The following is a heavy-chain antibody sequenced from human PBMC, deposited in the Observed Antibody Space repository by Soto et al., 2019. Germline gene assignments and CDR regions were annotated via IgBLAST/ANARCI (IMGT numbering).Heavy chain of an antibody. CDR3: ARDSYDSSGYTDY. CDR2: IYYSGST. Sequence: QVQLQESGPGLVKPSETLSLTCTVSGGSVSSGSYYWSWNRQPPGKGLEWIGYIYYSGSTNYNPSLKSRVTISVDTSKNQFSLKLSSVTAADTAVYYCARDSYDSSGYTDYWCQGTLVTVSS. J-gene: IGHJ4*02. V-gene: IGHV4-61*01. D-gene: IGHD3-22*01. CDR1: GGSVSSGSYY.